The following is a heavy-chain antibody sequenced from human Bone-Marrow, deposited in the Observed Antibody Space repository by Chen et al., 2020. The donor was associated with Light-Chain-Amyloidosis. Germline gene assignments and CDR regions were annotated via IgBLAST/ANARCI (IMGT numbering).Heavy chain of an antibody. J-gene: IGHJ4*02. D-gene: IGHD5-12*01. Sequence: EVQLEQSGPEVKKPGESLKISCKGSGYTFPNYWIGWVRQMPGKGLEWMGVIYPDDSDARYSPSCEGQVTSSADKSITTAYLQWRSQKASDTAMYYCARRRDGYNFDYWGQGTLVTVSS. CDR2: IYPDDSDA. CDR1: GYTFPNYW. V-gene: IGHV5-51*01. CDR3: ARRRDGYNFDY.